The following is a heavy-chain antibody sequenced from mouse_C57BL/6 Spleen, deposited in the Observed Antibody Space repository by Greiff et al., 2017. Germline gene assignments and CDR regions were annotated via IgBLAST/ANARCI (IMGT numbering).Heavy chain of an antibody. V-gene: IGHV1-82*01. Sequence: VQLQQSGPELVKPGASVKISCKASGYAFSSSWMNWVKQRPGKGLEWIGRIYPGDGDTNYNGKLKGKATLTADKSSSTAYMQLSSLTSEDSAVYFCARVYDVYYDYWCQGTTLTVSS. D-gene: IGHD2-3*01. CDR2: IYPGDGDT. J-gene: IGHJ2*01. CDR1: GYAFSSSW. CDR3: ARVYDVYYDY.